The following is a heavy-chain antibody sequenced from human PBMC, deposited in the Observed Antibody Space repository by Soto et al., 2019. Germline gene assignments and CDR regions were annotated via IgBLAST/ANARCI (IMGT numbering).Heavy chain of an antibody. V-gene: IGHV3-9*01. D-gene: IGHD4-17*01. CDR1: GFTFDDYA. Sequence: GGSLRLSCAASGFTFDDYAMHWVRQAPGKGLEWVSGISWNSGSIGYADSVKGRFTISRDNAKNSLYLQMNSLRAEDTALYYCAKTQNDYGDYYDAFDIWGQGTMVTVSS. CDR3: AKTQNDYGDYYDAFDI. CDR2: ISWNSGSI. J-gene: IGHJ3*02.